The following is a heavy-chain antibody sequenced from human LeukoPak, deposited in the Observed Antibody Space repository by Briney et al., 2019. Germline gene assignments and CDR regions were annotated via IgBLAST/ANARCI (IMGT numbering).Heavy chain of an antibody. CDR3: ARDEGYDTPGG. Sequence: SETLSLTCAVSGYSISSGCYWGWIRQPPGKGLEWIGSIYHSGSTYYNPSLKSRVTVSVDTSKNQFSLKLSSVTGADTAVYYCARDEGYDTPGGWGQGTMVTVCS. D-gene: IGHD3-9*01. CDR2: IYHSGST. V-gene: IGHV4-38-2*02. CDR1: GYSISSGCY. J-gene: IGHJ4*02.